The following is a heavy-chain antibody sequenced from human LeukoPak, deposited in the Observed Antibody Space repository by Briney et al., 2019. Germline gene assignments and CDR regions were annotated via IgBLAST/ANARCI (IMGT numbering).Heavy chain of an antibody. J-gene: IGHJ6*02. D-gene: IGHD3-3*01. Sequence: GGSLRLSCAASGFTFSSYAMSWVRQAPGKGLEWVSAISGSGGSTYYADSVKGRFTISRDNSKNTLYLQMNSLRVEDTAVYYCAKYVLRFLEWSAAYYYYGMDVWGQGTTVTVSS. CDR1: GFTFSSYA. V-gene: IGHV3-23*01. CDR3: AKYVLRFLEWSAAYYYYGMDV. CDR2: ISGSGGST.